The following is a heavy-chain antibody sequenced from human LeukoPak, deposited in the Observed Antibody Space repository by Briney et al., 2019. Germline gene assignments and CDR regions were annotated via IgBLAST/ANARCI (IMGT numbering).Heavy chain of an antibody. CDR1: GGSFSGYY. Sequence: SETLSLTCIVYGGSFSGYYWSWIRQAPGKGLEWIGEINHSGTTNYNPSLKSRVTISVDTSKNQFSLKLSSVTAADTAVFYCARGGSYHTRNDYWGQGALVTVSS. J-gene: IGHJ4*02. D-gene: IGHD1-26*01. CDR2: INHSGTT. CDR3: ARGGSYHTRNDY. V-gene: IGHV4-34*01.